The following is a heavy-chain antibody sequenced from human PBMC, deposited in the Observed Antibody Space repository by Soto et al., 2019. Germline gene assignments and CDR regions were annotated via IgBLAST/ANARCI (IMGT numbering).Heavy chain of an antibody. V-gene: IGHV4-34*01. J-gene: IGHJ4*02. D-gene: IGHD5-18*01. CDR3: ARAYSYGYGLYFDY. CDR1: GGSFSGYY. Sequence: SETLSLTCAVYGGSFSGYYWSWIRQPPGKGLEWIGEINHSGSTNYNPSLKSRVTISADTSKNQFSLKLSSVTAADTAVYYCARAYSYGYGLYFDYWGQGTLVTVSS. CDR2: INHSGST.